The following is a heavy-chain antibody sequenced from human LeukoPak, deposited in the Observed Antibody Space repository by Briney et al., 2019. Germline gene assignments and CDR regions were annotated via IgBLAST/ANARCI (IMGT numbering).Heavy chain of an antibody. Sequence: ASVKVSCKASGCTFTSYGISWVRQAPGQGLEWMGWISAYNGNTNYAQKLQGRVTMTTDTSTSTAYMELRSLRSDDTAVYYCARIIYYGSGSYYSYFDYWGQGTLVTVSS. V-gene: IGHV1-18*01. J-gene: IGHJ4*02. CDR2: ISAYNGNT. D-gene: IGHD3-10*01. CDR1: GCTFTSYG. CDR3: ARIIYYGSGSYYSYFDY.